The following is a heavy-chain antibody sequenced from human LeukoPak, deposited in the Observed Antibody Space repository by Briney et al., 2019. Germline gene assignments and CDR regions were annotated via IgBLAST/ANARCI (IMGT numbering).Heavy chain of an antibody. V-gene: IGHV3-48*02. Sequence: GGSLRLSCAASGFTFSSHGMNWVRQTPGKGLEWVSYISKTSNTRDYADSVKGRFTISRDNDKNSLSLQMNSLRDEDTAVYYCARGVGYCSGGSCFNWFDPWGQGTLVTVSS. CDR1: GFTFSSHG. CDR2: ISKTSNTR. CDR3: ARGVGYCSGGSCFNWFDP. J-gene: IGHJ5*02. D-gene: IGHD2-15*01.